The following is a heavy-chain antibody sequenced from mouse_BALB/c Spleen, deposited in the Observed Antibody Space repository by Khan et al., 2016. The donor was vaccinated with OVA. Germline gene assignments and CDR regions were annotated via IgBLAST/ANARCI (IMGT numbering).Heavy chain of an antibody. Sequence: VQLQQSGPGLVVPSQSLSITCTISGFSLTNYGVHWVRQPPGKGLEWLVVIWSDGSTTYNSALKSRLTVTKDNSKSQVFLEMNSLQTDDTTMYFCARQPYYHYNIMDYWGQGTSVTVSS. V-gene: IGHV2-6-1*01. D-gene: IGHD2-10*01. CDR2: IWSDGST. CDR1: GFSLTNYG. J-gene: IGHJ4*01. CDR3: ARQPYYHYNIMDY.